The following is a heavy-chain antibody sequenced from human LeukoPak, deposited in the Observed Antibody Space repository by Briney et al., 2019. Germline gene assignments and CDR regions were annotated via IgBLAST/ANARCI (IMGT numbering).Heavy chain of an antibody. CDR1: GGSISSNNW. CDR2: IYHSGST. Sequence: PSETLSLTCTVSGGSISSNNWWNWVRQSPGKGLEWIGEIYHSGSTNYNPSLKSRVTISVDKSKNQFSLKLSSVTAADTAVYYCARATWMNTFGGIIVIPGPVDYWGQGTLVTVSS. CDR3: ARATWMNTFGGIIVIPGPVDY. V-gene: IGHV4-4*02. J-gene: IGHJ4*02. D-gene: IGHD3-16*02.